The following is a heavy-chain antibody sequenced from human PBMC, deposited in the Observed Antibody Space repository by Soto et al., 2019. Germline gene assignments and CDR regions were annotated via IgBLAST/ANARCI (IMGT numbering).Heavy chain of an antibody. CDR3: ARDRGFVTMVRGPKTGGMDV. Sequence: ASVKVSCKASGYTFTGYYMHWVRQAPGEGLEWMGWINPNSGGTNYAQKFQGWVTMTRDTSISTAYMELSRLRSDDTAVYYCARDRGFVTMVRGPKTGGMDVWGQGTTVTVSS. J-gene: IGHJ6*02. CDR2: INPNSGGT. V-gene: IGHV1-2*04. CDR1: GYTFTGYY. D-gene: IGHD3-10*01.